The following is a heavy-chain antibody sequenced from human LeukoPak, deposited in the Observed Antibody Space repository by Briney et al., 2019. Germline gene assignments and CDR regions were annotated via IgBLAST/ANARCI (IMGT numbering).Heavy chain of an antibody. CDR3: AIYDSSGYYYR. V-gene: IGHV4-4*07. J-gene: IGHJ5*02. Sequence: SETLSLTCTVSGGSISSYYWSWVRQPAGKGLEWTGRIYTSGSTNYNPSLKSRVTMSVDTSKNQFSLKLSSVTAADTAVYYCAIYDSSGYYYRWGQGTLVTVSS. CDR1: GGSISSYY. CDR2: IYTSGST. D-gene: IGHD3-22*01.